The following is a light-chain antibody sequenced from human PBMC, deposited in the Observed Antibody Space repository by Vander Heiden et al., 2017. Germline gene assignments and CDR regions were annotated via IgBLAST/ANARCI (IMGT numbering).Light chain of an antibody. J-gene: IGKJ5*01. Sequence: DTVLTQSPGTLSLSPGERATLSCRASQIVSSSYLAWYQQKPGQAPRLLIYGASSRATCIPDRFSGSGSGTDFTLTISRLEPEDFAVYYCQQYGSSPTFGQGTRLEIK. CDR1: QIVSSSY. CDR2: GAS. CDR3: QQYGSSPT. V-gene: IGKV3-20*01.